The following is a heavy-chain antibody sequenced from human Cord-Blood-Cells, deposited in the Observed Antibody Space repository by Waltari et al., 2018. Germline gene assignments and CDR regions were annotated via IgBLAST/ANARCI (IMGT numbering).Heavy chain of an antibody. CDR2: ISYDGSNK. D-gene: IGHD2-2*01. CDR1: ASTFITYP. Sequence: QVQLVESGGGVVQPGRSLTLSSAASASTFITYPTPLVRQVPGKGLEWVAVISYDGSNKYYADSVKGRFTISRDNSKNTLYLQMNSLRAEDTAVYYCARDGVVVPAPHYFDYWGQGTLVTVSS. J-gene: IGHJ4*02. CDR3: ARDGVVVPAPHYFDY. V-gene: IGHV3-30*04.